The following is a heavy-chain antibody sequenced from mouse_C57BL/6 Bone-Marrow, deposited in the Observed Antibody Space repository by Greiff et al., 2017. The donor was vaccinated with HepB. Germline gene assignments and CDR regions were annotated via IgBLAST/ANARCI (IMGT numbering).Heavy chain of an antibody. V-gene: IGHV2-2*01. J-gene: IGHJ3*01. CDR1: GFSLTSYG. Sequence: VKLMDSGPGLVQPSQSLSITSTVSGFSLTSYGVHWVRQSPGKGLEWLGVIWSGGSTDYNAAFISRLSISKDNSKSQVFFKMNSLQADDTAIYYCARGVLRYPFAYWGQGTLVTVSA. CDR2: IWSGGST. D-gene: IGHD1-1*01. CDR3: ARGVLRYPFAY.